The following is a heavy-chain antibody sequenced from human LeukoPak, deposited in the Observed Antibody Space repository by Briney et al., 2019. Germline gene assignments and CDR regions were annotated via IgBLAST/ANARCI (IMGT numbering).Heavy chain of an antibody. CDR2: INLSGST. CDR1: GGSFSGYY. D-gene: IGHD2-2*01. V-gene: IGHV4-34*01. J-gene: IGHJ4*02. CDR3: ATVYCSSTSCYANY. Sequence: PSETLSLTCAVYGGSFSGYYWSWIRQPPGKGLEWIGEINLSGSTNYNPSLKSRVTISVDTSKNQFSLKLSSVTAADTAVYYCATVYCSSTSCYANYWGQGTLVTVSS.